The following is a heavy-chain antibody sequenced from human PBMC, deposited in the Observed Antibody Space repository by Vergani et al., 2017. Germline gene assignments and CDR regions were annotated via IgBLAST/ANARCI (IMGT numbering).Heavy chain of an antibody. D-gene: IGHD7-27*01. J-gene: IGHJ5*02. CDR1: GGSFSGYY. Sequence: QVQLQQWGAGLLKPSETLSLTCAVYGGSFSGYYWSWIRQPPKKGLEWIGEINHSGSTNYNPSLKSRVTISVDTSKNQFSLKLTSVTAADTAVYYCARREVANRGNNWFDPWGQGTLVTVSS. V-gene: IGHV4-34*01. CDR2: INHSGST. CDR3: ARREVANRGNNWFDP.